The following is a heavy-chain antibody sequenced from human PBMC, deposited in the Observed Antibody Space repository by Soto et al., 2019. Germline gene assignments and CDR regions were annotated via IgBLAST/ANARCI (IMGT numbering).Heavy chain of an antibody. CDR3: AKDTMVRRVKNSYYYGMDV. Sequence: GGSLRLSCAASGFTVSSNCMSWVRQAPGKGLEWVSVIYSGGSTYYADSVKGRFTISRDNSKNTLYLQMNRLRVEDTAVYYCAKDTMVRRVKNSYYYGMDVGGQRTIVTASS. CDR1: GFTVSSNC. V-gene: IGHV3-66*01. D-gene: IGHD3-10*01. CDR2: IYSGGST. J-gene: IGHJ6*02.